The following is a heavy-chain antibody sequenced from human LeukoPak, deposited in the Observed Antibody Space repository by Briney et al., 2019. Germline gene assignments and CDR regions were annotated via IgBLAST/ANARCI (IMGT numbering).Heavy chain of an antibody. Sequence: SETLSLTCTVSGDSISSYYWSWIRQPPGKGLEWIGYIYYSGSTNYNPSLKSRVTISVDTSKNQLSLNLNSVTAADTAVYYCAKEGMIRGVIDYWGQGALVTVSS. V-gene: IGHV4-59*12. D-gene: IGHD3-10*01. J-gene: IGHJ4*02. CDR2: IYYSGST. CDR3: AKEGMIRGVIDY. CDR1: GDSISSYY.